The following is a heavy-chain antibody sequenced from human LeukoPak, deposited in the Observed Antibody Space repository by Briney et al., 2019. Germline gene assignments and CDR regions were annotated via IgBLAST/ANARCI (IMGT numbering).Heavy chain of an antibody. CDR1: GFTFSNYL. Sequence: GGSLRLSCVASGFTFSNYLMNWVRQAPGKGLEWVSGISHSGSSIYYADSVKGRFTISRDNSKNTLYLQMDRLRVEDTAVYYCAMALDFWGQGTLVTVSS. V-gene: IGHV3-23*01. J-gene: IGHJ4*02. CDR2: ISHSGSSI. CDR3: AMALDF.